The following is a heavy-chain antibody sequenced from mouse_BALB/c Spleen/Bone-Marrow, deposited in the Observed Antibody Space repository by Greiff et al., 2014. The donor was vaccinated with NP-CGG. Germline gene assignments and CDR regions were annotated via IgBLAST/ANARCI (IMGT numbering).Heavy chain of an antibody. CDR2: INPSTGYT. CDR1: GYTFTSYW. J-gene: IGHJ3*01. V-gene: IGHV1-7*01. Sequence: VQLQQSGAELAKPGASVKMSCKASGYTFTSYWMHWVKQRPGQGLEWIGYINPSTGYTEHNQRFKDKATLTADKSSSTAYMQLSSLTSEDSAVYYCARRGDSSGYPFAYWGQGTPVTVSA. CDR3: ARRGDSSGYPFAY. D-gene: IGHD3-2*01.